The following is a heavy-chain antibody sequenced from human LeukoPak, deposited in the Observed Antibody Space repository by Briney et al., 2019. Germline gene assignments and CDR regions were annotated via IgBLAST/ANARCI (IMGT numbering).Heavy chain of an antibody. Sequence: SETLSLTCTVSGGSISSSSYYWGWIRQPPGKGLEWIGSIYYSGSTYYNPSLKSRVTISVDTSKNQFSLKLSPVTAADTAVYYCARRMRYYDSSGYPDWSQGTLVTVSS. CDR2: IYYSGST. V-gene: IGHV4-39*01. CDR3: ARRMRYYDSSGYPD. CDR1: GGSISSSSYY. D-gene: IGHD3-22*01. J-gene: IGHJ4*02.